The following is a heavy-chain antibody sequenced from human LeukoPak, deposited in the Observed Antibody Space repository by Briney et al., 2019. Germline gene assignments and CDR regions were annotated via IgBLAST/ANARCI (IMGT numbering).Heavy chain of an antibody. CDR1: GFTFSSYA. Sequence: PGGSLRLSCAGSGFTFSSYAMNWVRQAPGKGLEWVSSISSSSSYIYYADSVKGRFTISRDNAKNSLYLQMNSLRAEDTAVYYCARNREEWAAAGTFDYWGQGTLVTVSS. V-gene: IGHV3-21*01. D-gene: IGHD6-13*01. J-gene: IGHJ4*02. CDR3: ARNREEWAAAGTFDY. CDR2: ISSSSSYI.